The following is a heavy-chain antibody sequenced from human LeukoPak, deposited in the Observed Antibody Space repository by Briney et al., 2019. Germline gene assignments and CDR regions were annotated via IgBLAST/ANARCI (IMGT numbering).Heavy chain of an antibody. CDR3: ARQWLING. V-gene: IGHV3-15*01. D-gene: IGHD6-19*01. CDR2: NKRKTDGGTT. J-gene: IGHJ4*02. Sequence: GGSLRLSCAASGFTFSNAWMSWVRQAPGKGLEWVGRNKRKTDGGTTDYAAPVKGRFTISRDDSKNTLFLQMNSLRAEDTAVYYCARQWLINGWGQGILVTVSS. CDR1: GFTFSNAW.